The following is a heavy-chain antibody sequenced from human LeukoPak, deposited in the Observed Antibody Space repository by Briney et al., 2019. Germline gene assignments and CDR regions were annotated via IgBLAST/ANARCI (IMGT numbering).Heavy chain of an antibody. CDR3: ARGVSAGQLWFGESYYFDY. D-gene: IGHD3-10*01. V-gene: IGHV1-69*05. CDR1: GYTFTGYY. Sequence: GASVKVSCKASGYTFTGYYMHWVRQAPGQGLEWMGGIIPIFGTANYAQKFQGRVTITTDESTSTAYMELSSLRSEDTAVYYCARGVSAGQLWFGESYYFDYWGQGTLVTVSS. CDR2: IIPIFGTA. J-gene: IGHJ4*02.